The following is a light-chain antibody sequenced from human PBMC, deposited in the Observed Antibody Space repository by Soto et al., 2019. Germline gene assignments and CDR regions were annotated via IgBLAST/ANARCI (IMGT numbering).Light chain of an antibody. J-gene: IGKJ4*01. CDR3: KPRRNWVSLT. V-gene: IGKV3-11*01. CDR1: QNVGSY. Sequence: IVLTQSPGTLSLSPGESAALSCRASQNVGSYLAWYQQKAGQAPRLLIYDASNRATGIPARFSGIGSGTDFTLTISSLEPEEFAVYYCKPRRNWVSLTVCGGTKTEVK. CDR2: DAS.